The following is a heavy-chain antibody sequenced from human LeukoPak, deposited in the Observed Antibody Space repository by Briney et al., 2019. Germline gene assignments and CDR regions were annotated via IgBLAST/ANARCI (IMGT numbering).Heavy chain of an antibody. CDR1: GFTFSSYG. V-gene: IGHV3-30*03. Sequence: PGRSLRLSCAASGFTFSSYGMHWVRQAPGKGLEWVAVISYDGSNKYYADSVKGRFTISRDNSKNTLYLQMNSLRAEDTAVYYCARAKYYYDSSGYYYVSAFDIWGQGTMVTVSS. D-gene: IGHD3-22*01. CDR3: ARAKYYYDSSGYYYVSAFDI. CDR2: ISYDGSNK. J-gene: IGHJ3*02.